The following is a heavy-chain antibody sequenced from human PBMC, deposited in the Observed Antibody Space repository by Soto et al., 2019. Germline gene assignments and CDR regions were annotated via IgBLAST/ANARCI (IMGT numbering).Heavy chain of an antibody. CDR1: GFRFEDYA. J-gene: IGHJ4*02. Sequence: EVQLVESGGGLVQPGRSLRLSCAASGFRFEDYAMHWVRRAPGKGLEWVSGISWNSGSIGYADSVKGRFTISRDNAKNPLYLQMNSLRPEDTALYYCAKAYSGSGGPFDYWGQGILVTVSS. V-gene: IGHV3-9*01. CDR2: ISWNSGSI. D-gene: IGHD6-6*01. CDR3: AKAYSGSGGPFDY.